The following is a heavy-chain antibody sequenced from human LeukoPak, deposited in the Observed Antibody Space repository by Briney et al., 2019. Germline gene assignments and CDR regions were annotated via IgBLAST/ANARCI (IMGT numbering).Heavy chain of an antibody. V-gene: IGHV4-34*01. Sequence: PSETLSLTCAVYGGSFSGYYWSWIRQPPGKGLEWIGEINHSGSTNYNPSLKSRVTISVDTSKNQFSLKLSSVTAADTAVYYCARDSYRNWYFDLWGRGTLVTVSS. D-gene: IGHD2-15*01. CDR1: GGSFSGYY. CDR3: ARDSYRNWYFDL. J-gene: IGHJ2*01. CDR2: INHSGST.